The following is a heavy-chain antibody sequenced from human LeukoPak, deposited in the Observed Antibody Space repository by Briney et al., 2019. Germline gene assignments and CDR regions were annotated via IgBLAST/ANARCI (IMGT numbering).Heavy chain of an antibody. CDR3: ARGAIQLWSLYYFDY. CDR2: IYYSGST. Sequence: PSETLSLTCTVSGGSISRYYWSWIRQPPGKGLEWIGYIYYSGSTNYNPSLKSRVTISVDTSKNQFSLKLSSVTAADTAVYYCARGAIQLWSLYYFDYWGQGTLVTVSS. D-gene: IGHD5-18*01. J-gene: IGHJ4*02. V-gene: IGHV4-59*01. CDR1: GGSISRYY.